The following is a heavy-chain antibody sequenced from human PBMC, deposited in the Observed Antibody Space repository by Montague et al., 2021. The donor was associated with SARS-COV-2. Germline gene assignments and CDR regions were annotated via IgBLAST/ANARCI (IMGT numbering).Heavy chain of an antibody. CDR1: GGSISSGSYY. Sequence: SETLSLTCTVAGGSISSGSYYWGWIRQPPGKGLEWIGNIHSSGSTYYKSRVTISVDTSKNQFSLKVTSVTAADTAVYYCARRLGGSGWLDYWGQGTLVTASS. CDR2: IHSSGST. J-gene: IGHJ4*02. CDR3: ARRLGGSGWLDY. V-gene: IGHV4-39*01. D-gene: IGHD6-25*01.